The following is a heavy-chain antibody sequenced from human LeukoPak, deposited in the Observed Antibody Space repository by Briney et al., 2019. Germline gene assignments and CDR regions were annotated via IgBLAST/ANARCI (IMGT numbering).Heavy chain of an antibody. CDR2: IWHDGSNK. Sequence: GGSLRLSCAASGFSFSTYGIHRVRQAPGKGLEWVAVIWHDGSNKYYADSVKGRFTISRDNSKNTLYLQMNSLRAEDTAVYFCARAVGPYDYWGQGTLVTVSS. D-gene: IGHD3-10*01. V-gene: IGHV3-33*08. J-gene: IGHJ4*02. CDR3: ARAVGPYDY. CDR1: GFSFSTYG.